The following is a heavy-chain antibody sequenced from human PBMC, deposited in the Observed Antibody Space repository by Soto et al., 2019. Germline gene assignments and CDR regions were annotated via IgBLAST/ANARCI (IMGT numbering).Heavy chain of an antibody. Sequence: QVQLQESGPGLVKPSQTLSLTCTVSGGSISSGGYYCSWIRQHPGKGLEWIGYIYYSGSTYYNPSLKSRVTISVDTSKNQFSLKLSSVTAADTAVYYCARVSGVVVAAPFDYWGQGTLVTVSS. CDR2: IYYSGST. CDR3: ARVSGVVVAAPFDY. J-gene: IGHJ4*02. V-gene: IGHV4-31*03. D-gene: IGHD2-15*01. CDR1: GGSISSGGYY.